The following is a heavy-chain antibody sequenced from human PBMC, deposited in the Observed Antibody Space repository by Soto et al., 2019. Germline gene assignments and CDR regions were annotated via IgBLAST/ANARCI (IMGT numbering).Heavy chain of an antibody. D-gene: IGHD6-6*01. CDR2: TYYRSKWYD. V-gene: IGHV6-1*01. CDR3: ARVDLRRSSLFWFDS. Sequence: SQTLSLTCVISGDSVSSNSAAWNWIRQSPSRGLEWLGRTYYRSKWYDDYAVSVRSRITINPDTSKNQFSLQLNSVTPEDTAVYYCARVDLRRSSLFWFDSWGQGTLVTVSS. CDR1: GDSVSSNSAA. J-gene: IGHJ5*01.